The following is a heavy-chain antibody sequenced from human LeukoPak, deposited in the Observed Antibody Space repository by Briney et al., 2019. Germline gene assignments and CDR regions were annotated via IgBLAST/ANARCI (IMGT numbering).Heavy chain of an antibody. CDR3: ARVGEGAAKD. Sequence: GGSLRLSCAASGFTVSTNCMNWVRQAPGKGLEWVSFIYSGGSTYYADSVKGRFTISSDNSKNTLYPQMNSLRVEDTAVYYCARVGEGAAKDWGQGTLVTVSS. J-gene: IGHJ4*02. CDR1: GFTVSTNC. CDR2: IYSGGST. D-gene: IGHD1-26*01. V-gene: IGHV3-53*01.